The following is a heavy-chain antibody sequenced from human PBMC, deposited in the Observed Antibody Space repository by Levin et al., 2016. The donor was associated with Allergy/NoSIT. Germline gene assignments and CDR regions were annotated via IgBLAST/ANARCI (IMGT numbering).Heavy chain of an antibody. D-gene: IGHD3-10*01. Sequence: SETLSLTCAVSGGSISSGGYSWSWIRQPPGKGLEWIGYIYHSGSTYYNPSLKSRVTISVDRSKNQFSLKLSSVTAADTAVYYCARGHGSGSYVRGDFDYWGQGTLVTVSS. CDR3: ARGHGSGSYVRGDFDY. CDR2: IYHSGST. V-gene: IGHV4-30-2*01. J-gene: IGHJ4*02. CDR1: GGSISSGGYS.